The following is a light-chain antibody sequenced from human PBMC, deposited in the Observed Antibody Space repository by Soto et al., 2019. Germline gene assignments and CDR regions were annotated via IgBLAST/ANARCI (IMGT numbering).Light chain of an antibody. CDR3: ATWDSALSAGV. Sequence: QSVLTQPPSMSAAPGQMVAISCSGTSSNIGDNSVSWYQPFPGTAPKVLIYDNNRRPSGIPDRFSCSKSGTSATLTIIGLQTGDEADYYCATWDSALSAGVFGGGTQLTVL. V-gene: IGLV1-51*01. J-gene: IGLJ3*02. CDR1: SSNIGDNS. CDR2: DNN.